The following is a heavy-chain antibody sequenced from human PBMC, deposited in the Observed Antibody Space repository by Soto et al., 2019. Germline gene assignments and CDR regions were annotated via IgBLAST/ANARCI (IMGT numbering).Heavy chain of an antibody. CDR2: IIPILGTA. CDR3: ARDQLVPAAIREFRFAYYYCGMDV. D-gene: IGHD2-2*02. V-gene: IGHV1-69*01. J-gene: IGHJ6*02. CDR1: GGTFSSYA. Sequence: QVQLVQSGAEVKKPGSSVKVSCKASGGTFSSYAISWLRQAPGQGLEWMGGIIPILGTANYAQKVQGRVTINSDESTSTAYIELSRLRSEDTAVYYCARDQLVPAAIREFRFAYYYCGMDVWGQGTTVTVSS.